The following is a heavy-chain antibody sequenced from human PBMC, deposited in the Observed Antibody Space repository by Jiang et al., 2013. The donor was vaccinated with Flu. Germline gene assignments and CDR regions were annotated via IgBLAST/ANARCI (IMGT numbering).Heavy chain of an antibody. V-gene: IGHV1-24*01. CDR2: FDPEDGET. CDR3: ATDQNGYSGYDFDY. J-gene: IGHJ4*02. Sequence: SGAEVKKPGASVKVSCKVSGYTLTELSMHWVRQAPGKGLEWMGGFDPEDGETIYAQKFQGRVTMTEDTSTDTAYMELSSLRSEDTAVYYCATDQNGYSGYDFDYWGQGTLVSVSS. CDR1: GYTLTELS. D-gene: IGHD5-12*01.